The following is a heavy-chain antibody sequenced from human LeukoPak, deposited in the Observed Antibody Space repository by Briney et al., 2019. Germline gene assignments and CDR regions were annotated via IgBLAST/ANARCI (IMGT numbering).Heavy chain of an antibody. CDR2: IYYSGST. D-gene: IGHD3-22*01. CDR1: GGSISSSSYY. CDR3: ARATYSYDSSGYYYPFDY. J-gene: IGHJ4*02. Sequence: SETLSLTCTVSGGSISSSSYYWGWIRQPPGKGLEWIGSIYYSGSTYYNPSLKSRVTISVDTSKNQFSLKLSSVTAADTAVYYCARATYSYDSSGYYYPFDYWGQGTLVTVSS. V-gene: IGHV4-39*07.